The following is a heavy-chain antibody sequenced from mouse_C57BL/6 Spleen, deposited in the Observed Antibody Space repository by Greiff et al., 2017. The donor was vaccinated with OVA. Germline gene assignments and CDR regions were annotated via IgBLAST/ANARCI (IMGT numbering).Heavy chain of an antibody. CDR2: INPYNGGT. CDR3: AREHFGAAMDY. Sequence: VQLKESGPVLVKPGASVKMSCKASGYSFTDYYMNWVKQSHGKSLEWIGVINPYNGGTSYNQKFKGKATLTVDKSSSTAYMELNSLTSEDSAVYYCAREHFGAAMDYWGQGTSVTVSS. V-gene: IGHV1-19*01. J-gene: IGHJ4*01. D-gene: IGHD3-1*01. CDR1: GYSFTDYY.